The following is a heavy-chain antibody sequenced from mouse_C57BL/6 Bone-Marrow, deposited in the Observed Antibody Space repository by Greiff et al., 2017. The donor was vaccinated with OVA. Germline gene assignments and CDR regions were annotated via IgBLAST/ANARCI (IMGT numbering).Heavy chain of an antibody. CDR2: IDPETGGT. CDR3: TRGYSNYYAMDY. Sequence: VQLPQFGAELVRPGASVTLSWKASGYKFTDYEMDWVEQKPVDGLGWIGGIDPETGGTAYNQKFKGKAILTADKSSSTAYMELRSLTSDDSAVYYCTRGYSNYYAMDYWGQGTSVTVSS. V-gene: IGHV1-15*01. CDR1: GYKFTDYE. J-gene: IGHJ4*01. D-gene: IGHD2-5*01.